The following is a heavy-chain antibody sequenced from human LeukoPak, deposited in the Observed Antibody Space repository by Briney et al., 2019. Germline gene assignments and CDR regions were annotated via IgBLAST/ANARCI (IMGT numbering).Heavy chain of an antibody. D-gene: IGHD6-13*01. CDR2: IRASGGST. CDR3: AKGGYTSYFDY. V-gene: IGHV3-23*01. J-gene: IGHJ4*02. Sequence: GGSLRLSCAASGFTFSNYAMSWVRQAPGKGLEWVSTIRASGGSTYYADSVKGRFTISRDNSKNTVALQMNSLRAEDTAVYYCAKGGYTSYFDYWGQGTLVTVSS. CDR1: GFTFSNYA.